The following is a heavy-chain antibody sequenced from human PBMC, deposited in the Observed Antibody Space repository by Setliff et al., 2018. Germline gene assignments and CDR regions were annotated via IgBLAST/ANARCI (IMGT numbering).Heavy chain of an antibody. J-gene: IGHJ4*02. CDR1: GYTFSSYA. V-gene: IGHV3-30*18. CDR2: ISWDGTKT. Sequence: GGSLRLSCVASGYTFSSYAIHWVRQAPGKGLEWVALISWDGTKTSYADSVRGRFTISRDGSKSPLYLDMSSLRSEDTAVYYCAKVLDTTGYYYFDFWGQGTLVTVSS. D-gene: IGHD3-22*01. CDR3: AKVLDTTGYYYFDF.